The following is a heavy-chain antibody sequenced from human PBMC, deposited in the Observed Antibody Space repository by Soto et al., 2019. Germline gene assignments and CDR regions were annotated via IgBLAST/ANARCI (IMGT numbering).Heavy chain of an antibody. V-gene: IGHV1-69*06. CDR2: TVPVFDTS. CDR3: ARGVSNSGAYYTGPSAYDL. J-gene: IGHJ3*01. CDR1: GGTFNGYG. D-gene: IGHD3-10*01. Sequence: QVQLVQSGAVVKKPGSSVEVSCKASGGTFNGYGISWVRQAPGQGLEWMGGTVPVFDTSKYAPRFQGRVTITADKSTSTAYMELSSVRSEYTAIYFCARGVSNSGAYYTGPSAYDLWGQGTLVIVS.